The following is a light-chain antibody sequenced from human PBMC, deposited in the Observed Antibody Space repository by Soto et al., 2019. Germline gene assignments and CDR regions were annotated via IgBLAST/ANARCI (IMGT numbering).Light chain of an antibody. J-gene: IGKJ4*01. CDR1: QSISSW. Sequence: DIQMTQSPSTLSASVGDRVTIACRASQSISSWLAWYQQDPGNAPKLLIYQASNLQSGVPSRFSGSGSGTEFTLTISSLQPADFATYYCQQYTTYPLTFGGGTRVEI. CDR2: QAS. V-gene: IGKV1-5*03. CDR3: QQYTTYPLT.